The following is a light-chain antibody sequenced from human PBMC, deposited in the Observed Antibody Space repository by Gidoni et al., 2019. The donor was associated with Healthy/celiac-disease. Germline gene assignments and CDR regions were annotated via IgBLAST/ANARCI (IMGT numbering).Light chain of an antibody. CDR2: GAS. CDR1: QSVSSN. Sequence: EIVMTQSPATLSVSPGERATRSCRASQSVSSNLAWYQQKPGQAPRLLIYGASTRATGIPARFIGSGSGTEFTLTISSLQSEDFAVYYCQQYNNWPPTFGQGTKLEIK. J-gene: IGKJ2*01. V-gene: IGKV3-15*01. CDR3: QQYNNWPPT.